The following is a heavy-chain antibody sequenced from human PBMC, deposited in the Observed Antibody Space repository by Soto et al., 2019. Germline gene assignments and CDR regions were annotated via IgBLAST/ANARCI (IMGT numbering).Heavy chain of an antibody. CDR1: GGSISSGGYY. CDR3: ARIVRGGISVLRGGEELDC. J-gene: IGHJ4*02. Sequence: SETLSLTCSISGGSISSGGYYWNWIRQRPGRGLEWIGSIYHSGTAYYSPSLKSRTALSVDTSKNQFSLRLSSVTAADTAVYFCARIVRGGISVLRGGEELDCWGQGLMVTVSS. D-gene: IGHD3-10*01. CDR2: IYHSGTA. V-gene: IGHV4-31*03.